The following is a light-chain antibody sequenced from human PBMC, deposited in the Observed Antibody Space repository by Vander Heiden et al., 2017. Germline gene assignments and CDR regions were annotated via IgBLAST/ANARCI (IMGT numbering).Light chain of an antibody. CDR2: DDS. J-gene: IGLJ2*01. V-gene: IGLV3-21*02. CDR3: HARDSNSGQVV. CDR1: NIGSKS. Sequence: YVLTQPPSVSVAPGQTARISFGGNNIGSKSVHWYQQKPGQAPVLVVYDDSNRPSGIPERFSGSTSGKTATLTITRVEAEDEADYYCHARDSNSGQVVFGGGTKLTVL.